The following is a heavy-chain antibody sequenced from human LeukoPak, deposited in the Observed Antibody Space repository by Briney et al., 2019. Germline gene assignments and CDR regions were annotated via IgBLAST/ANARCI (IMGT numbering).Heavy chain of an antibody. V-gene: IGHV4-30-2*01. CDR1: GGSISSGGYS. CDR3: ARDSQRDDAFDI. CDR2: IYHSGST. Sequence: PSETLSLTCAVSGGSISSGGYSWSWIRQPPGKGLEWIGYIYHSGSTYYNPSLKSRVTISVDTSKNQFSLKLSSVTAADTAVYYCARDSQRDDAFDIWGQGTMVTVSS. J-gene: IGHJ3*02.